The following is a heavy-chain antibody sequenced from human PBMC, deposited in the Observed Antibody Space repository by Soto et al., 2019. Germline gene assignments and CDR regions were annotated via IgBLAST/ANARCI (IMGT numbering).Heavy chain of an antibody. J-gene: IGHJ3*02. D-gene: IGHD2-21*01. CDR1: GYTFTDYY. V-gene: IGHV1-2*04. CDR3: ARGSAIELSAKSAFEM. Sequence: QVQLVQSGAEVKKPGASVKVSCKASGYTFTDYYIHWVRQAPGQGLEWMGWINPKSGGTKYVQKFQGWVTMTRDTSISTAYVELSRLTSDDTALFYCARGSAIELSAKSAFEMVGQGTVVTFSS. CDR2: INPKSGGT.